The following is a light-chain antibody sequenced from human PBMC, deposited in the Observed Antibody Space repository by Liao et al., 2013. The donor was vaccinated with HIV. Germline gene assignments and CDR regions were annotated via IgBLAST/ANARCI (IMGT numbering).Light chain of an antibody. CDR3: QVWDSSSDHYV. CDR1: DIGGKS. Sequence: SYALTQPPSLSVAPGETARVTCAGNDIGGKSVHWYQQQPGQAPILVIYYNSARPSGIPERFSGSNSGNTATLTISRVEAGDEADYYCQVWDSSSDHYVFGTGTKVTVL. V-gene: IGLV3-21*01. J-gene: IGLJ1*01. CDR2: YNS.